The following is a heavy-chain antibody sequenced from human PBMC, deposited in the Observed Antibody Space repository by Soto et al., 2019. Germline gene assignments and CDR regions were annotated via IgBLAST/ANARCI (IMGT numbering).Heavy chain of an antibody. Sequence: SETLSLTCTVSGGSISSSSYYWGWIRQPPGKGLEWIGSIYYSGSTYYNPSLKSRVTISVDTSKNQFSLKLSSVTAADTAVYYCARHPSSSSTFDPWGQGTLATVSS. CDR1: GGSISSSSYY. CDR3: ARHPSSSSTFDP. CDR2: IYYSGST. V-gene: IGHV4-39*01. D-gene: IGHD6-13*01. J-gene: IGHJ5*02.